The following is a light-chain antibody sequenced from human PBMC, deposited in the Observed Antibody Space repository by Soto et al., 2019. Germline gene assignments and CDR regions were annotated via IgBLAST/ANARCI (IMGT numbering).Light chain of an antibody. J-gene: IGKJ4*01. Sequence: DIQLTQSPSTLSASVGDRVTITCRASQSLSDWLAWYQQIPGTAPKLLIYRASSLGDGVPSRFSCSGSGTEFTLTISSLQPDDFATYYCQQYDTCPLTFGGGTKVEIK. V-gene: IGKV1-5*03. CDR1: QSLSDW. CDR2: RAS. CDR3: QQYDTCPLT.